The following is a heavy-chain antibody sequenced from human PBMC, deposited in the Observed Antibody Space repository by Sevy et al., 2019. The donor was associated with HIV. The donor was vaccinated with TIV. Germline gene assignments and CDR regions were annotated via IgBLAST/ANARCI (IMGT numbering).Heavy chain of an antibody. D-gene: IGHD2-15*01. J-gene: IGHJ5*02. CDR3: ATVGLRYCSGSSCYQGDWFDP. CDR2: FDPQEGET. CDR1: GYTLTKLS. V-gene: IGHV1-24*01. Sequence: ASVKVSCKVSGYTLTKLSIHWVRQAPGKGLEWMGDFDPQEGETIYSQRFQGRLSMTVDTSTDTAYMELSSLTSEDSAVYYCATVGLRYCSGSSCYQGDWFDPWGREPWSPSPQ.